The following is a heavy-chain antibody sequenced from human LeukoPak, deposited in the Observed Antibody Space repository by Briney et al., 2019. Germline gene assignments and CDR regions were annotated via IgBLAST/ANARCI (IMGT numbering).Heavy chain of an antibody. CDR2: ISYDGNNK. CDR1: GFTFSSYA. Sequence: GGSLRLSCAASGFTFSSYAMHWVRQAPGKGLEWVAVISYDGNNKYYADSVKGRFTISRDNSKNTLYLQMNSLRAEDTAVYYCARAGYSYGPFDYWGQGTLVTVSS. V-gene: IGHV3-30-3*01. CDR3: ARAGYSYGPFDY. D-gene: IGHD5-18*01. J-gene: IGHJ4*02.